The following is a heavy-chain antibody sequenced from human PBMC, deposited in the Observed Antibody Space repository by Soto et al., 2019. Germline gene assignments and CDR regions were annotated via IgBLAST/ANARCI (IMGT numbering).Heavy chain of an antibody. D-gene: IGHD3-22*01. CDR3: AKAIYYDSGYSYYFHGMDV. Sequence: QVQLVESGGGVVQPGRSLRLSCAASGFTFSRYGMHWVRQAPGKGLEWVALISHDGSKKNYADSVKGRFTIARDSSKNTLYLQVNSLRAEDTAVYYCAKAIYYDSGYSYYFHGMDVWGQGTTVTVSS. V-gene: IGHV3-30*18. J-gene: IGHJ6*02. CDR2: ISHDGSKK. CDR1: GFTFSRYG.